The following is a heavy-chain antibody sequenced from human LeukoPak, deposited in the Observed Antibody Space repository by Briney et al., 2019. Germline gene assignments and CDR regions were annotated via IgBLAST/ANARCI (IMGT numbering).Heavy chain of an antibody. CDR1: GFNFNEHA. CDR3: VRKHAADY. D-gene: IGHD2-15*01. V-gene: IGHV3-9*01. CDR2: ISWNSGSV. J-gene: IGHJ4*02. Sequence: PGGSVRLSCEGSGFNFNEHAMNWVRQAPGKGLEWVASISWNSGSVGYADSVRGRLTISRDNAKSSLYLQMNSLRVEDTALYYCVRKHAADYWGQGTQVTVSS.